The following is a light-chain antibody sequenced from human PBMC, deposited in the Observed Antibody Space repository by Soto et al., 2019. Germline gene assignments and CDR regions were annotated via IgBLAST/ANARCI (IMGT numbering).Light chain of an antibody. CDR1: RNVSIY. Sequence: EIPLTQSPSSLAASVGDSLTLTCRASRNVSIYLNWYQHKPGKGPTLLIHATSNLQIGVPSRFCGSGSGTEFTLTISSLEPEDFGTYYCQQSYKMPSFGQWTRLEI. J-gene: IGKJ5*01. CDR2: ATS. CDR3: QQSYKMPS. V-gene: IGKV1-39*01.